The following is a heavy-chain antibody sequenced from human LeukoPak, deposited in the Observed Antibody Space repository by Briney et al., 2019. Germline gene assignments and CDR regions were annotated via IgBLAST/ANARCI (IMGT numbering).Heavy chain of an antibody. J-gene: IGHJ1*01. V-gene: IGHV3-30-3*01. CDR2: IPDDGSNK. CDR1: GFTFNKYA. Sequence: GGSLRLSCAASGFTFNKYAMHWVRQAPGKGLEWVAVIPDDGSNKYSADSVKGRFIISRDNSKNTLYLQMNSLRPEDTAVYYCARGGDIAVAGSLYFQHWGQGTLVTVSS. D-gene: IGHD6-19*01. CDR3: ARGGDIAVAGSLYFQH.